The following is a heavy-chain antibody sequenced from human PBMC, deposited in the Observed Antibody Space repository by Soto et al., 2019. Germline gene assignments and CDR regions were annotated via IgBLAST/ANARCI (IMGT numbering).Heavy chain of an antibody. CDR1: GFTFSSYG. CDR3: ARERRAWFDY. Sequence: QVQLVESGGGVVQPGRSLRLSCAASGFTFSSYGMHWVRQAPGKGLEWVAVIWYDGSNKYYADSVKGRFTISRDNSKNTLYLQMNSLIAEDTAVYYCARERRAWFDYWGQGTLVTVSS. V-gene: IGHV3-33*01. J-gene: IGHJ4*02. D-gene: IGHD3-16*01. CDR2: IWYDGSNK.